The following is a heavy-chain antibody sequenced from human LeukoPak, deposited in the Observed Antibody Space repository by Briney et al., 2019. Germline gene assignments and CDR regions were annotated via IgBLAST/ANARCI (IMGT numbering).Heavy chain of an antibody. CDR2: IRYDGSNK. D-gene: IGHD3-3*01. CDR3: ANGSPLRFLEWLVDY. Sequence: VGSLRLSCAASGFIFSSYGMHWVRQAPGKGLEWVALIRYDGSNKYYADSVKGRFTISRDNSRNTLYLQMNSLRAEDTAVYYCANGSPLRFLEWLVDYWGQGTLVTVSS. V-gene: IGHV3-30*02. CDR1: GFIFSSYG. J-gene: IGHJ4*02.